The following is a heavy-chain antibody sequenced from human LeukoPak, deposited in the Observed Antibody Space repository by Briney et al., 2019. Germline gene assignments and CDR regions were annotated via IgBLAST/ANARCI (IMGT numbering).Heavy chain of an antibody. CDR2: IYYSGST. Sequence: SQTLSLTCTVSGGSISSGDYYWSWIRQPPGKGLEWIGYIYYSGSTYYNPSLKSRVIISVDTSKNQFSLKLSSVTAADTAVYYCARDIGAAAGMGHWGQGTLVTVSS. CDR3: ARDIGAAAGMGH. V-gene: IGHV4-30-4*01. J-gene: IGHJ4*02. D-gene: IGHD6-13*01. CDR1: GGSISSGDYY.